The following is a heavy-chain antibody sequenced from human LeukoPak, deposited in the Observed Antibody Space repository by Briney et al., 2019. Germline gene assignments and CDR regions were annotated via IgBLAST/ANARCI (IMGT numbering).Heavy chain of an antibody. CDR2: IIPILGIA. V-gene: IGHV1-69*04. J-gene: IGHJ5*02. Sequence: SVKVSCKASGGTFSSYAISWVRQAPGQGLEWMGRIIPILGIANYAQKFQGRVTITADKSTSTAYMELSSLRSEDTAVYYCARVAVTDYYGSGSNWFDPWGQGTPVTVSS. CDR1: GGTFSSYA. CDR3: ARVAVTDYYGSGSNWFDP. D-gene: IGHD3-10*01.